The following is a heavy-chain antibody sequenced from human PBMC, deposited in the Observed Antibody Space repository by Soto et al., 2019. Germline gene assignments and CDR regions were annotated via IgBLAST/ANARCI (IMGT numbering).Heavy chain of an antibody. V-gene: IGHV1-69*13. CDR3: ARGTVGWPYYYYGMDV. Sequence: SVKVSCKASGGTFSSYAISWVGQAPGQGLEWMGGIIPIFGTANYEQKFQGRVTITADESTSTAYMELSSLRSEDTAVYYCARGTVGWPYYYYGMDVWGQGTTVTVSS. D-gene: IGHD2-15*01. CDR1: GGTFSSYA. CDR2: IIPIFGTA. J-gene: IGHJ6*02.